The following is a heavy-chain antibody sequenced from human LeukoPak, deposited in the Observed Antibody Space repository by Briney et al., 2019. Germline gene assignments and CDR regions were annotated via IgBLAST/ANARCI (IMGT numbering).Heavy chain of an antibody. CDR1: GYSFTSYW. CDR2: IYPGDSDT. D-gene: IGHD6-19*01. CDR3: ARHGSSGWSRSYYYYYMDV. Sequence: GESLKISCKGSGYSFTSYWIGWVRQMPGKGLEWMGIIYPGDSDTRYSPSFQGQVTISADKSISTAYLQWSSLKASDTAMYYCARHGSSGWSRSYYYYYMDVWGKGTTVTVSS. V-gene: IGHV5-51*01. J-gene: IGHJ6*03.